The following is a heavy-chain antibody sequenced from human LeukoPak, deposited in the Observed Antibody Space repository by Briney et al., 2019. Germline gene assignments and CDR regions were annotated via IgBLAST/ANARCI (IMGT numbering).Heavy chain of an antibody. Sequence: PGASLRPACAAAGLTFSSYWIGWVRQAPGRGLELVPTIKQDGSENNYLDSVNGRFTISRDNDKNSLFLQMNSLRDEDTAVYYCAGARGWEFSSWGQGTLVTVSS. D-gene: IGHD1-26*01. CDR3: AGARGWEFSS. CDR2: IKQDGSEN. CDR1: GLTFSSYW. V-gene: IGHV3-7*01. J-gene: IGHJ5*02.